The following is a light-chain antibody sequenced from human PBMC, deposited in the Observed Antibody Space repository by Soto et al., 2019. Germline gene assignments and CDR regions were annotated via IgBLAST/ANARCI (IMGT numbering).Light chain of an antibody. Sequence: QSVLTQPASVSGSPGQSITISCTGSSSNIGAGYDVHWYQQLPGTAPKLLIYGNSNRPSGVPDRFSGSKSGTSASLAITGLQAEDEADYYCQSYDSSLRGVFGTGTKVTVL. CDR1: SSNIGAGYD. V-gene: IGLV1-40*01. CDR3: QSYDSSLRGV. J-gene: IGLJ1*01. CDR2: GNS.